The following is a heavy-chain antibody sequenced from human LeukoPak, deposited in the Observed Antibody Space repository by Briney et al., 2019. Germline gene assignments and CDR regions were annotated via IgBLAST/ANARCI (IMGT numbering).Heavy chain of an antibody. J-gene: IGHJ3*02. V-gene: IGHV4-4*02. D-gene: IGHD2-15*01. CDR2: IYHSGST. CDR1: GGSIXSSNW. CDR3: ARVRIPSAFDI. Sequence: LSLTXAVXGGSIXSSNWWSWVRQPPGXGLEWIGEIYHSGSTNYNPSLKSRVTISVDKSKNQFSLKLSSVTAADTAVYYYARVRIPSAFDIWGQGTMVTVSS.